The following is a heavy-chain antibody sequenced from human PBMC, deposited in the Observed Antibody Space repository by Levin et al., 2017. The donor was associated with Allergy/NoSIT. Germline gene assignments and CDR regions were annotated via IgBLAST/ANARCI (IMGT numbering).Heavy chain of an antibody. Sequence: PGGSLRLSCAASGFSFSDYYMSWIRQAPGKGLEWVSHIGSSGGYINYAASVKGRFTISRDNAKNSFYLQMDNLRGEDTAVYYCARSYTVTRIDYWGQGTLVTVSS. V-gene: IGHV3-11*03. D-gene: IGHD4-17*01. CDR1: GFSFSDYY. CDR3: ARSYTVTRIDY. CDR2: IGSSGGYI. J-gene: IGHJ4*02.